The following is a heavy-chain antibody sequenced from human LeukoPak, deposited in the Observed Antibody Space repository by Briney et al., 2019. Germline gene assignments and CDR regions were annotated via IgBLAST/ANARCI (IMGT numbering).Heavy chain of an antibody. Sequence: SETLSLTCAVYGGSFSGYYWSWIRQPPGKGLEWIGEINHSGSTNYNPSLKSRVTISVDTSKNQFSLKLSSVTAADTALYCCASLAAAAARGDYWGQGTLVTVSS. CDR1: GGSFSGYY. J-gene: IGHJ4*02. CDR3: ASLAAAAARGDY. CDR2: INHSGST. D-gene: IGHD6-13*01. V-gene: IGHV4-34*01.